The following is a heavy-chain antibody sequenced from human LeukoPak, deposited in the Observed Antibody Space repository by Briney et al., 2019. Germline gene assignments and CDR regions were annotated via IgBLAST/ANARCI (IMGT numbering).Heavy chain of an antibody. CDR2: IYTSGST. J-gene: IGHJ5*02. CDR3: ARQESVEVWFDP. D-gene: IGHD3-10*01. Sequence: SETLSLTCTVSGGSISSYYWSWIRQPPGKGLERIGCIYTSGSTNYNPSLKSRVTISVDTSKNQFSLKLSSVTAADTAVYYCARQESVEVWFDPWGQGTLVTVSS. V-gene: IGHV4-4*09. CDR1: GGSISSYY.